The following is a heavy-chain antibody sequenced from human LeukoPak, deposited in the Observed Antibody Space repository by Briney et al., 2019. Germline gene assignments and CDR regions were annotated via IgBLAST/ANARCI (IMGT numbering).Heavy chain of an antibody. CDR2: IFYTGTT. CDR1: GASMKWSSDY. J-gene: IGHJ6*02. Sequence: PSETLSLTCNVSGASMKWSSDYWGWVRQPPGKGLEWIGSIFYTGTTYYNPSLRSRLTISVDTSENQFSLRLTAVAAADTAVYYCARHRLVQVERRHFYHGLDVWGHGTTVTVSS. V-gene: IGHV4-39*01. D-gene: IGHD1-1*01. CDR3: ARHRLVQVERRHFYHGLDV.